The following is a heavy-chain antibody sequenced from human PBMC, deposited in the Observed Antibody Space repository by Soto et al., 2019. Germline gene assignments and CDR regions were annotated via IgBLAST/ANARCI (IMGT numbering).Heavy chain of an antibody. V-gene: IGHV3-30*02. CDR1: GFTFSIYA. CDR2: ISCNGSHK. D-gene: IGHD1-26*01. Sequence: GGSLRLSCAASGFTFSIYAMNWVRQAPGKGLEWVAIISCNGSHKEYADSVKGRFTISRDNSENTLYLQMNNLGVEDTALYYCATSASSDHWGQGTQVTVSS. CDR3: ATSASSDH. J-gene: IGHJ4*02.